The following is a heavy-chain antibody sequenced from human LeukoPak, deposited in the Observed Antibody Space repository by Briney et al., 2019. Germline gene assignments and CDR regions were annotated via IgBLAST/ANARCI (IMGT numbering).Heavy chain of an antibody. CDR3: ATWYPGIAAARKTF. CDR1: GYTFTGYY. J-gene: IGHJ4*02. V-gene: IGHV1-2*02. CDR2: INPNSGGT. Sequence: GASVKVSCKASGYTFTGYYMHWVRQAPGQGLEWMGWINPNSGGTNYAQKFQGRVTMTRDTSISTAYMELSRLRSDDTAVYYCATWYPGIAAARKTFWGQGTLVTVSS. D-gene: IGHD6-13*01.